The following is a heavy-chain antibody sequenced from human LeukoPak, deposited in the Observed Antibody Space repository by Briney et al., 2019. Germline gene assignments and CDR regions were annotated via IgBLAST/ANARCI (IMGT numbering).Heavy chain of an antibody. CDR3: TRDDRRYFEH. CDR1: GFTFISYA. V-gene: IGHV3-30-3*01. CDR2: ISYDGSNK. J-gene: IGHJ1*01. Sequence: RGSLTQTFAATGFTFISYAMHWVRQAPGQGLEWVAVISYDGSNKYYADSVKGRFTISRDNSKNTLYLQMNSLRAEDTAMYYCTRDDRRYFEHWGQGTLVTVSS.